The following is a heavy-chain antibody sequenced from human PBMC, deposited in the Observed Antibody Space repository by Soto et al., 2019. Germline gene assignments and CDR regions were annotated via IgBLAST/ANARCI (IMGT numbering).Heavy chain of an antibody. D-gene: IGHD3-10*01. CDR2: IYYSGST. Sequence: QVQLQESGPGLVKPWETLSLTCTVSGGSISSYYWSWMRQPPGKGLEWIGYIYYSGSTNYNPSLKSRVTISVDTSKNQFSLKLSSVTAADTAVYYCARVWGGAFDIWGQGTMVTVSS. CDR3: ARVWGGAFDI. J-gene: IGHJ3*02. CDR1: GGSISSYY. V-gene: IGHV4-59*01.